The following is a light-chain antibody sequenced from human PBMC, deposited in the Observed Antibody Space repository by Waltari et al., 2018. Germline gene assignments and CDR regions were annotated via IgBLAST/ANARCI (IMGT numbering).Light chain of an antibody. CDR3: SSYAGSNNVV. CDR2: EVS. V-gene: IGLV2-8*01. CDR1: SSDVGGYNY. J-gene: IGLJ2*01. Sequence: QSALTQPPSASGSPGQSVTISCTGTSSDVGGYNYVSWYQQHPGKAPNLIIYEVSKWPSGVPGRFSGSKSGNTASLTVSGLQAEDEADYYCSSYAGSNNVVFGGGTKLTVL.